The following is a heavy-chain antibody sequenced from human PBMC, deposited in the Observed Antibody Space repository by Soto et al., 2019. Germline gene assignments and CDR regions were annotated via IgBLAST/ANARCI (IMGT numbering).Heavy chain of an antibody. D-gene: IGHD3-10*01. CDR3: AREASSGGYYYYMDV. J-gene: IGHJ6*03. CDR1: GGSISSNY. V-gene: IGHV4-59*01. Sequence: PSETLSLTCSVSGGSISSNYWTWIRLPPGKGLEWIGYIDYSGSTNYNPSLESRVTISVDTSKNQFSLRLSPVTAADTAVYYCAREASSGGYYYYMDVWGKGTTVTVSS. CDR2: IDYSGST.